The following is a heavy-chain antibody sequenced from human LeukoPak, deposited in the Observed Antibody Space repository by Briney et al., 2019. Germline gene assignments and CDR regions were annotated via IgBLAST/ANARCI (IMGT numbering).Heavy chain of an antibody. CDR3: AREAVRNSGWADAFDI. CDR2: IYYSGST. CDR1: GGSISGYY. D-gene: IGHD6-19*01. Sequence: SETLSLTCTVSGGSISGYYWNWIRQPPGKGLEWIGYIYYSGSTDYNPSLKSRVTISVDTSKNQFSLKLSSVTAADTAVYYCAREAVRNSGWADAFDIWGQGTMVTVSS. V-gene: IGHV4-59*01. J-gene: IGHJ3*02.